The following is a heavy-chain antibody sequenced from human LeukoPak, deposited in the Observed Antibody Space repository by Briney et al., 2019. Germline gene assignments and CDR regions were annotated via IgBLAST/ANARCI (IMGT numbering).Heavy chain of an antibody. D-gene: IGHD1-26*01. CDR1: GFTFSYYG. CDR3: AKEMTRGRPPAFDI. Sequence: GGSLRLSCAASGFTFSYYGMHWVRQAPGKGLEWGAFIRYDGTNKYYADSVKGRFTISRDNSRNTVYLQMNSLRVEDTAVYYCAKEMTRGRPPAFDIWGQGTLVTVSS. V-gene: IGHV3-30*02. J-gene: IGHJ3*02. CDR2: IRYDGTNK.